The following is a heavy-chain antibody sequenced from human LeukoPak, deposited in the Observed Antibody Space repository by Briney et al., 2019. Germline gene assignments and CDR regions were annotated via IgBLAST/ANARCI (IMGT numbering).Heavy chain of an antibody. D-gene: IGHD6-13*01. CDR2: ITGSGGNT. V-gene: IGHV3-23*01. J-gene: IGHJ4*02. CDR3: AKTPYSSSWYVPNYFDY. Sequence: GASLRLSCAASGFTFSNYAMSWVRQAPGKGLEWVSAITGSGGNTYYADSVKGRFTISRDNSKNTLYLQMNSLRAEDTAVYYCAKTPYSSSWYVPNYFDYWGQGTLVTVSS. CDR1: GFTFSNYA.